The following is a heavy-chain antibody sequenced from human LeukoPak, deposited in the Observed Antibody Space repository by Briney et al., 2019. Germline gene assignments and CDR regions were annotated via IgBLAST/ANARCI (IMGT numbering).Heavy chain of an antibody. V-gene: IGHV1-2*02. CDR3: ARVADFRQSFDF. CDR2: INPNSGGT. CDR1: GYTFTAYY. J-gene: IGHJ4*02. Sequence: GASVTVSCKASGYTFTAYYLHWVRQAPGQGLEWMGWINPNSGGTNYAQTFQGRVTMTRDTSISTAYMDLSTLRSDDTAVYYCARVADFRQSFDFWGQGTLVTLS. D-gene: IGHD3/OR15-3a*01.